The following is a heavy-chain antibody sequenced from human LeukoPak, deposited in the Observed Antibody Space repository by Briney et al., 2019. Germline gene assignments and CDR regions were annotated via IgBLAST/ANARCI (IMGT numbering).Heavy chain of an antibody. V-gene: IGHV3-23*01. J-gene: IGHJ6*03. Sequence: GGSLRLSCAVSGFTFSTYATSWVRQAPGKGLEWVSAISGSGGSTYYADSVKGRFTISRDNSKNTLYLQMNSLRAEDTAVYYCANDVGDGYNPRNYYYMDVWGKGTTVTVSS. CDR1: GFTFSTYA. CDR3: ANDVGDGYNPRNYYYMDV. CDR2: ISGSGGST. D-gene: IGHD5-24*01.